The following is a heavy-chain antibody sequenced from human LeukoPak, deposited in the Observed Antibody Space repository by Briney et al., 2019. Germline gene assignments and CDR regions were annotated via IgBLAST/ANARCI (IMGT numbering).Heavy chain of an antibody. J-gene: IGHJ4*02. CDR2: IWYDGTNK. Sequence: PGGSLRLSCAASGXSFSSHGMHWVRQAPGKGLEWLSVIWYDGTNKDYADSVKGRFTISRDNSKNTLYLQMNSLRAEDTALYYCARARNNYDNSGFSALEYWGQGSLVTVSS. CDR3: ARARNNYDNSGFSALEY. CDR1: GXSFSSHG. V-gene: IGHV3-33*01. D-gene: IGHD3-22*01.